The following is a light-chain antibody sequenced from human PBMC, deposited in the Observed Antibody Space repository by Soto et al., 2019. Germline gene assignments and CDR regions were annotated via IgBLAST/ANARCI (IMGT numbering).Light chain of an antibody. CDR2: GAS. Sequence: GDRITITCRASHDIRSYLAWYQQKPAKAPKLLIYGASTLQSGVPSRFSGSGSGTDFTLTISSLQPEDFATYYCQQSYSTPPTFGQGTKV. CDR3: QQSYSTPPT. CDR1: HDIRSY. J-gene: IGKJ1*01. V-gene: IGKV1-39*01.